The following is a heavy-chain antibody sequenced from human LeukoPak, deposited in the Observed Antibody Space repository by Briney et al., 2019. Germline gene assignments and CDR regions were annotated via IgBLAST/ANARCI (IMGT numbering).Heavy chain of an antibody. CDR1: GGSLSSGNYF. D-gene: IGHD6-13*01. J-gene: IGHJ3*02. Sequence: SQTLSLTCTVSGGSLSSGNYFWSWIRQHPGKGLEWIGYIYYSGNTYYNPSLESRVTISVDTSKNQFSLKLSSVTAADTAVYYCAREVIAAADTDAFDIWGQGTMVTVSS. CDR3: AREVIAAADTDAFDI. CDR2: IYYSGNT. V-gene: IGHV4-31*03.